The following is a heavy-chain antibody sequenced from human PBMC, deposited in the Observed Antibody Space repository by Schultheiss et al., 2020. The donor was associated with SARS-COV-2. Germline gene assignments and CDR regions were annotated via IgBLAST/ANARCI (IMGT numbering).Heavy chain of an antibody. CDR1: GFTFGTYS. V-gene: IGHV3-33*06. D-gene: IGHD3-16*01. CDR2: IWYDGSNK. CDR3: AKRGVRFSGMDV. Sequence: GGSLRLSCAASGFTFGTYSMTWVRQPPGKGLEWVAVIWYDGSNKYYTDSVKGRFTISRDNSKNTLYLQMNSLRAEDTAVYYCAKRGVRFSGMDVWGQGTTVTVSS. J-gene: IGHJ6*02.